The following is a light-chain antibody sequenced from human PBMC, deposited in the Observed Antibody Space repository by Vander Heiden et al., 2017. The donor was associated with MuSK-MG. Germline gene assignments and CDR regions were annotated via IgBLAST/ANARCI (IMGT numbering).Light chain of an antibody. Sequence: QSVLTQPPSVSGAPGQRVPISCTGSSSNIGAGYDAHWYQQIPGTAPKLLIYGNNNRPSGVPDRFSGSKSGTSASLASTGLQAEDEADYYCQSYDSSLSGVVFGGGTKLTVL. J-gene: IGLJ2*01. CDR2: GNN. V-gene: IGLV1-40*01. CDR3: QSYDSSLSGVV. CDR1: SSNIGAGYD.